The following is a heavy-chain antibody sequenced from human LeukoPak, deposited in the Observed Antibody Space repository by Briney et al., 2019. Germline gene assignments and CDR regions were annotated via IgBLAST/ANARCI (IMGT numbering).Heavy chain of an antibody. CDR2: IYYSGST. CDR1: GGSISSSSYY. V-gene: IGHV4-39*01. D-gene: IGHD6-19*01. Sequence: SGTLSLTCAVSGGSISSSSYYWGWIRQPPGKGLEWIGSIYYSGSTYYNPSLKSRVTISVDTSKNQFSLKLSSVTAADTAVYYCARLIAVAGTNWFDPWGQGTLVTVSS. CDR3: ARLIAVAGTNWFDP. J-gene: IGHJ5*02.